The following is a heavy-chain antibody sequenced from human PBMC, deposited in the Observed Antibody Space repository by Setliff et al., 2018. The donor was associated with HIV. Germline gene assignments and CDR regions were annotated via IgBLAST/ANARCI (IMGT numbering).Heavy chain of an antibody. CDR3: ARVKSGTLGGYVDY. CDR1: GYSISSGYY. Sequence: PSETLSLTCAVSGYSISSGYYWGWIRQPPGKGLEWIGSIYHSGSTFYNPSLKSRVTLSVDTSKNQFSLRLSSVTAADTAVYFCARVKSGTLGGYVDYWGQGTLVTVSS. D-gene: IGHD3-10*01. CDR2: IYHSGST. J-gene: IGHJ4*02. V-gene: IGHV4-38-2*01.